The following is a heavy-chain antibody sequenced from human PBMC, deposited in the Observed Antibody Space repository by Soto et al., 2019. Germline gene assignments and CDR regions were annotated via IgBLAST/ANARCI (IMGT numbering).Heavy chain of an antibody. J-gene: IGHJ6*02. CDR1: GYSFTSYW. Sequence: LKISCKGSGYSFTSYWISWVRQMPGKGLEWMGRIDPSDSYTNYSPSFQGQVTISADKSISTAYLQWSSLKASDTAMYYCARLGYYDSSGFLSGMDVWGQGTTVTVSS. D-gene: IGHD3-22*01. CDR2: IDPSDSYT. V-gene: IGHV5-10-1*04. CDR3: ARLGYYDSSGFLSGMDV.